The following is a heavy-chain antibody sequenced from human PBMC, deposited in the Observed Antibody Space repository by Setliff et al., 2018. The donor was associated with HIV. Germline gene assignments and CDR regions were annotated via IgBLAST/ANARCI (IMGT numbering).Heavy chain of an antibody. CDR2: ISDGGDTI. Sequence: GGSLRLSCAASGFTFSDYYMSWIRQAPGKGLEWISYISDGGDTIYYADSVKGRFTISRDNSKNTLYLQMNSLRPEDTAVYYCARGPPPNWDHDAFDIWGQGTMVTVSS. CDR1: GFTFSDYY. CDR3: ARGPPPNWDHDAFDI. J-gene: IGHJ3*02. D-gene: IGHD7-27*01. V-gene: IGHV3-11*04.